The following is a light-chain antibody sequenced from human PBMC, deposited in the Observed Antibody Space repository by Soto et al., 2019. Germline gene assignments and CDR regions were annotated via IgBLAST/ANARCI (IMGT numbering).Light chain of an antibody. V-gene: IGKV3-11*01. CDR3: QQRSNWPLT. J-gene: IGKJ4*01. Sequence: EIVLTQSPATLSLSPGERATLSCRASPSVSSYLAWYQQKPGQAPRLLIYDASNRATGVPARFSGSGSGKDFTLTITSLEPEDFAVYYWQQRSNWPLTFGGGTKVEIK. CDR2: DAS. CDR1: PSVSSY.